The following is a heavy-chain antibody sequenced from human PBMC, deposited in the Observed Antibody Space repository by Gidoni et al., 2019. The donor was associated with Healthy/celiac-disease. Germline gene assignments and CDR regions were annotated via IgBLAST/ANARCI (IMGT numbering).Heavy chain of an antibody. V-gene: IGHV3-74*01. Sequence: EVQLVESGGGLVQPGGSLRLSCAASGFTFSSYWMHWVRQAPGKGLVWVSRINSDGSSTSYADSVKGRFTISRDNAKNTLYLQMNSLRAEDTAVYYCARGRYYDFWSGYILDQGFVYGMDVWGQGTTVTVSS. D-gene: IGHD3-3*01. CDR2: INSDGSST. CDR3: ARGRYYDFWSGYILDQGFVYGMDV. J-gene: IGHJ6*02. CDR1: GFTFSSYW.